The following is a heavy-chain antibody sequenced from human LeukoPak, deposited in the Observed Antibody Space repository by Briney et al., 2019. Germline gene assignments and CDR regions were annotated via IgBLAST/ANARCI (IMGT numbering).Heavy chain of an antibody. D-gene: IGHD1-7*01. CDR2: ISSSGSTI. J-gene: IGHJ6*03. Sequence: PGGSLRLSCAAPGFTFSDYYMSWIRQAPGKGLEWVSYISSSGSTIYYADSVKGRFTISRDNAKNSLYLQMNSLRAEDTAVYYCARVITGTTTSRWFGEEYYYMDVWGKGTTVTVSS. CDR1: GFTFSDYY. CDR3: ARVITGTTTSRWFGEEYYYMDV. V-gene: IGHV3-11*01.